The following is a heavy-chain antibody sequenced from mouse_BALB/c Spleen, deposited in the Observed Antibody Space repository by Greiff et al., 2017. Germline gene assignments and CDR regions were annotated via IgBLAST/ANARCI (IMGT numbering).Heavy chain of an antibody. D-gene: IGHD1-1*01. Sequence: VQLQQSGAELVMPGASVKMSCKASGYTFTDYWMHWVKQRPGQGLEWIGAIDTSDSYTSYNQKFKGKATLTVDESSSTAYMQLSSLTSEDSAVYYCARSGDGSSYAMDYWGQGTSVTVSS. CDR1: GYTFTDYW. J-gene: IGHJ4*01. CDR3: ARSGDGSSYAMDY. CDR2: IDTSDSYT. V-gene: IGHV1-69*01.